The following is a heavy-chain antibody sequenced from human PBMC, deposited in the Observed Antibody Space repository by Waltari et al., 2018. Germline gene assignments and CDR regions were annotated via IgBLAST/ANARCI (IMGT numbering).Heavy chain of an antibody. CDR1: GFTFSSYE. Sequence: EVQLVESGGGLVQPGGSLRLSCADSGFTFSSYEMNWVREAPGKGRECVSYISSSRSPISSANPVKARFTISRDNAKTSLYLQMNSLRAEDTAVYYCARGRSGSYFRYFDYWGQGALVTVSS. D-gene: IGHD1-26*01. V-gene: IGHV3-48*03. CDR2: ISSSRSPI. J-gene: IGHJ4*02. CDR3: ARGRSGSYFRYFDY.